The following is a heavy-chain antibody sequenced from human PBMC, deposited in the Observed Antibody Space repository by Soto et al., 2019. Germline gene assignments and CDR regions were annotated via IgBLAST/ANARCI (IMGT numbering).Heavy chain of an antibody. CDR1: GYTFTSYG. D-gene: IGHD2-2*01. CDR2: ISAYSGNT. J-gene: IGHJ4*02. CDR3: AREYSYCSSTSCWDY. Sequence: ASVKVSCKASGYTFTSYGISWVRQAPGQGLEWMGWISAYSGNTNYAQKLQGRVTMTTDTSTSTAYMELRSLRSDDTAVYYCAREYSYCSSTSCWDYWGQGTLVTVSS. V-gene: IGHV1-18*01.